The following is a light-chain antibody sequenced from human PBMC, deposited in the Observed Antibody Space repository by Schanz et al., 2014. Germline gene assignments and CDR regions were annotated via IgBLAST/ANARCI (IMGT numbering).Light chain of an antibody. V-gene: IGLV2-14*03. CDR3: CSYAGSYTWV. J-gene: IGLJ3*02. Sequence: QSALTQPASVSGAPGQSITISCTGTSSDIGAYNYVSWYQQHPGKAPKLILYDVDRRPSAVSDRFSGSRSGNTASLTISGLQAEDEADYYCCSYAGSYTWVFGGGTKLTVL. CDR1: SSDIGAYNY. CDR2: DVD.